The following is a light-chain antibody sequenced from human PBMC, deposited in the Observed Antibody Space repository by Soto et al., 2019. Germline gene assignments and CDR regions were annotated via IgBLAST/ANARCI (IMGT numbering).Light chain of an antibody. CDR3: QQYGSSPRT. V-gene: IGKV3-20*01. J-gene: IGKJ1*01. CDR2: GAS. Sequence: EVVLTQSPGTLSLSPGERATLSCRASQSVSNNYLAWYQQKPGQAPSLLLYGASSRATGIPDRFSGSGSGTDFTLTISRLEPEDFGVSYCQQYGSSPRTLGQGTKVDIK. CDR1: QSVSNNY.